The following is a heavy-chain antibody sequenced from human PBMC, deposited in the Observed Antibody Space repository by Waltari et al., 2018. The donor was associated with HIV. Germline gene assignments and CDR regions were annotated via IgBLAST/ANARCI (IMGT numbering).Heavy chain of an antibody. J-gene: IGHJ4*02. CDR3: ARELSDYGATAWFDY. CDR1: GGSISSGSYY. D-gene: IGHD3-16*01. V-gene: IGHV4-61*02. CDR2: IYTSGNT. Sequence: QVQLQESGPGLVKPSQTLSLTCTVSGGSISSGSYYWGWIRQAAGKGLEWIGRIYTSGNTNYRPSLKSRVTISMDTSKNQFSRRLSSVTAADTAVYYCARELSDYGATAWFDYWGRGTLVTVSS.